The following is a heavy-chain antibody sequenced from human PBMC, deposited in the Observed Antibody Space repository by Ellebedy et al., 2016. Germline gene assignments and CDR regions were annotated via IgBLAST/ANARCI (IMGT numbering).Heavy chain of an antibody. D-gene: IGHD2-15*01. J-gene: IGHJ6*03. Sequence: GGSLRLSXVTSGFTFTRHSMAWVRQAPGKGLEWVSFISSGSNFKYYADSVKGRFTISRDNARNSLFLQMNSLRGEDTAVYYCAGLPAISDYFFHYYMDVWGKGTTVSVSS. V-gene: IGHV3-21*06. CDR1: GFTFTRHS. CDR2: ISSGSNFK. CDR3: AGLPAISDYFFHYYMDV.